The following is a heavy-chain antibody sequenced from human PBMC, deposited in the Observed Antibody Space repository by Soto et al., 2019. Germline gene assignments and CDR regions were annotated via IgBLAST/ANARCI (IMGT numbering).Heavy chain of an antibody. J-gene: IGHJ4*02. V-gene: IGHV3-7*01. CDR3: VTNDYDILTGYYNGGPYFDY. D-gene: IGHD3-9*01. CDR2: IKQDGSEK. Sequence: RILKEQGKGLEWVANIKQDGSEKYYVDSVKGRFTISRDNAKNSLYLQMNSLRAEDTAVYYCVTNDYDILTGYYNGGPYFDYWGQGTLVTVSS.